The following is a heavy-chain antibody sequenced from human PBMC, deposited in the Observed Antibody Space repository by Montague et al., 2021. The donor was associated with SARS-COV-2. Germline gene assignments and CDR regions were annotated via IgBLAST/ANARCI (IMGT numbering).Heavy chain of an antibody. CDR2: MHHVLSA. D-gene: IGHD1-26*01. J-gene: IGHJ3*01. V-gene: IGHV4-34*01. CDR1: SPWSVSCY. Sequence: SETLSLTCPVSSPWSVSCYSGAVRQRPRLNSSHQTEMHHVLSANNNPSLKSRVTISIDTPKNQFSLNVVSMTAADTAVYYCVNGGYYNYERGGGWGQGTMVTVSS. CDR3: VNGGYYNYERGGG.